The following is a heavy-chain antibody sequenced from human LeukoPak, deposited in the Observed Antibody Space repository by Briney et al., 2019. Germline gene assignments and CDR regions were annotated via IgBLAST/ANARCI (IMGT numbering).Heavy chain of an antibody. D-gene: IGHD1-26*01. CDR1: GFTFSDYY. Sequence: GSLRLSCAASGFTFSDYYMSWIRQAPGKGLEWISYISLSGSKIHYADSVKGRFTISRDNAKNSLYLQMNSLRAEDTAVYYCASNMYSENYYLYPFWGQGTLVTVSS. CDR2: ISLSGSKI. J-gene: IGHJ4*02. CDR3: ASNMYSENYYLYPF. V-gene: IGHV3-11*04.